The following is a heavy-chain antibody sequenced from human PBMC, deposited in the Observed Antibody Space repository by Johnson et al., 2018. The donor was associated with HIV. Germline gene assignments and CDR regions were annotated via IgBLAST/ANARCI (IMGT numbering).Heavy chain of an antibody. V-gene: IGHV3-30-3*01. CDR2: ISYDGSNK. J-gene: IGHJ3*02. CDR1: GFTFSSYA. D-gene: IGHD2-2*01. CDR3: ARDGSTSCYDCFDAFDI. Sequence: QVQLVESGGGVVQPGRSLRLSCAASGFTFSSYAMHWVRQAPGKGLEWVAVISYDGSNKYYADSVKGRFTISRDNSKNTLYLQINSLRAEDTAVYYCARDGSTSCYDCFDAFDIWGQGTMVTVSS.